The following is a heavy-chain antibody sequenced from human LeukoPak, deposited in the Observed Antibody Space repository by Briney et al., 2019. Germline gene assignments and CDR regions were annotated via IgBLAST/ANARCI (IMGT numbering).Heavy chain of an antibody. CDR2: IDWDDNK. J-gene: IGHJ4*02. CDR1: GFSLSTSGMC. Sequence: SGPTLVNPTQTLTLTCTFSGFSLSTSGMCVSWIRQPTGKALEWLARIDWDDNKYYSTSLKTRLTISKDTSKNQVVLTMTNMDPVDTATYYCARIHSSGRNGYFDYWGQGTLVTVSS. D-gene: IGHD6-19*01. V-gene: IGHV2-70*11. CDR3: ARIHSSGRNGYFDY.